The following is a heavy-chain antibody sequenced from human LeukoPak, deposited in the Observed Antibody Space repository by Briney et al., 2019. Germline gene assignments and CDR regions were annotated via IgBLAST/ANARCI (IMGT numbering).Heavy chain of an antibody. J-gene: IGHJ4*02. Sequence: PGGSLRLSCAASGFTFSSYGMNWVRQAPGKGLEWVSSISSSSSYIYYADSVKGRFTISRDNAKNSLYLQMNSLRAEDTAVYYCASLGFSSYVSDFDYWGQGTLVTVSS. CDR2: ISSSSSYI. CDR3: ASLGFSSYVSDFDY. D-gene: IGHD6-6*01. V-gene: IGHV3-21*01. CDR1: GFTFSSYG.